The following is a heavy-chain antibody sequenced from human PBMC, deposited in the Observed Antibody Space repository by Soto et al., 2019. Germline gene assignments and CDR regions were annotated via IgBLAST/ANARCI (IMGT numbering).Heavy chain of an antibody. D-gene: IGHD3-22*01. J-gene: IGHJ3*02. V-gene: IGHV1-69*06. Sequence: SVKVSCKASGGTFSSYAISWVRQAPGQGLEWMGGIIPNYGTANYAQKLQGRVTMTADTSTSTAYMELRSLRSDDTAVYYCARDLDSSGYYFMRLGSAFDIWGQGTMVTVSS. CDR2: IIPNYGTA. CDR3: ARDLDSSGYYFMRLGSAFDI. CDR1: GGTFSSYA.